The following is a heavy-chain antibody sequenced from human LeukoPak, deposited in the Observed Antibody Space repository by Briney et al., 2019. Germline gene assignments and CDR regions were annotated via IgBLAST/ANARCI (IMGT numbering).Heavy chain of an antibody. D-gene: IGHD5-24*01. J-gene: IGHJ4*02. CDR1: GFTFSAYW. Sequence: GGSLRLYCAASGFTFSAYWMTWVRQAPGKGLAWVANIIEGGDVKYYVDPVKGRFTISRDNTKNSLYLQMTSLRADDTAVYYCARVGKNGCDFDHWGQGTLVTVSS. CDR3: ARVGKNGCDFDH. V-gene: IGHV3-7*01. CDR2: IIEGGDVK.